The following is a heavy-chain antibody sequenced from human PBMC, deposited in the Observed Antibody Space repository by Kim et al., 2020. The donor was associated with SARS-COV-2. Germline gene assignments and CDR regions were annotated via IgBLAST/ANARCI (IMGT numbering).Heavy chain of an antibody. V-gene: IGHV3-20*04. Sequence: GGSLRISCAASGFTFDDYGMSWVRQAPGKGLEWVSGINWNGGSTGYADSVKGRVTISRDNAKNSLYLQMNSLRAEDTALYYCARDSGYNYYYYYYMDVWGKGTTVTVSS. D-gene: IGHD5-12*01. CDR3: ARDSGYNYYYYYYMDV. CDR2: INWNGGST. CDR1: GFTFDDYG. J-gene: IGHJ6*03.